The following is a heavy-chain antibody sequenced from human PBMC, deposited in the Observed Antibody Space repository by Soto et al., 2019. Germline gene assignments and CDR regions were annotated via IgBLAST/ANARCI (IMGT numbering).Heavy chain of an antibody. CDR3: ARTRGYSYGFVPPPDY. CDR2: INPNSGGT. V-gene: IGHV1-2*02. CDR1: GYTFTGYY. J-gene: IGHJ4*02. D-gene: IGHD5-18*01. Sequence: ASVKVSCKASGYTFTGYYMHWVRQAPGQGLEWMGWINPNSGGTNYAQKFQGRVTMTRGTSISTAYMELSRLRSDDTAVYYCARTRGYSYGFVPPPDYWGQGTLVTVSS.